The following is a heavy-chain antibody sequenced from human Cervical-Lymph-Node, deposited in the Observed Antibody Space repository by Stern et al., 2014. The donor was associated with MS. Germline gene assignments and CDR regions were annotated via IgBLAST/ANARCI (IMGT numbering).Heavy chain of an antibody. Sequence: EVQLLESGGGLAQPGGSLRLSCAASGFTFNSYGLSWVRQAPGQGLEWVSATSGSGATTYSADSVKGRFSISRDNSKNSLYLQMNSLRVEDTAIYYCAKGLFFSSFDFWGQGTLVTVSS. CDR1: GFTFNSYG. CDR3: AKGLFFSSFDF. CDR2: TSGSGATT. D-gene: IGHD2-2*01. J-gene: IGHJ4*02. V-gene: IGHV3-23*01.